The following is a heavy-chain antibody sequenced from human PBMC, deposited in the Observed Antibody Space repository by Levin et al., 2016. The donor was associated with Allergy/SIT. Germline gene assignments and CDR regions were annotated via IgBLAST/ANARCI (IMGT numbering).Heavy chain of an antibody. CDR2: ISYDGSNK. Sequence: GESLKISCAASGFTFSSYAMHWVRQAPGKGLEWVAVISYDGSNKYYADSVKGRFTISRDNSKNTLYLQMNSLRAEDTAVYYCARGYCSGGSCYFSYYYYYYGMDVWGQGTTVTVSS. D-gene: IGHD2-15*01. CDR1: GFTFSSYA. J-gene: IGHJ6*02. V-gene: IGHV3-30*04. CDR3: ARGYCSGGSCYFSYYYYYYGMDV.